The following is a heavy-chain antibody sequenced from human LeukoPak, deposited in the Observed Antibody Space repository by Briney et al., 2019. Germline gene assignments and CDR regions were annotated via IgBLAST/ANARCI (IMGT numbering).Heavy chain of an antibody. J-gene: IGHJ4*02. CDR1: GFTFNTHG. D-gene: IGHD3-3*01. CDR3: AKDTAIQFLEPAF. Sequence: PGGSLRLSCAASGFTFNTHGMHWVRQAPGKGLEGLAAIWFDGSVKHYSDAVKGRFTISRDNSLNTLYLQMNSLRVEDTAIYYCAKDTAIQFLEPAFWGQGTLVTVSS. V-gene: IGHV3-33*06. CDR2: IWFDGSVK.